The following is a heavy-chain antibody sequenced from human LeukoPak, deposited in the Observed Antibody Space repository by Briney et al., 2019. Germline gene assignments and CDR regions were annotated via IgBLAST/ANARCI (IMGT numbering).Heavy chain of an antibody. CDR1: GYSLSSGFY. CDR2: VFHSGST. CDR3: ARFGTRDNCCHPGVDT. J-gene: IGHJ5*02. Sequence: SETLSLTCTVSGYSLSSGFYWGWIRQPPGKGLEWIATVFHSGSTYYNRSLESRVTISMDTSKNQFSLRLISVTAADTALYYCARFGTRDNCCHPGVDTWGQGTPVTVSS. D-gene: IGHD1-1*01. V-gene: IGHV4-38-2*02.